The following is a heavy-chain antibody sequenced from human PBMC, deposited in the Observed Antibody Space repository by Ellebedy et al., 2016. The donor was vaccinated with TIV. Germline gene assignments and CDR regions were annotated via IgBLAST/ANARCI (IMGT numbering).Heavy chain of an antibody. Sequence: GESLKISCVASGFTFSSYSMNWVRQAPGKGLEWVSHISSSAITIYYADSVKGRFTISRDNAKNSLYLQMNSLKTEDTALYYCTPFCGGDCYPGAPYWGQGILVTVSS. CDR3: TPFCGGDCYPGAPY. V-gene: IGHV3-48*01. CDR2: ISSSAITI. J-gene: IGHJ4*02. CDR1: GFTFSSYS. D-gene: IGHD2-21*02.